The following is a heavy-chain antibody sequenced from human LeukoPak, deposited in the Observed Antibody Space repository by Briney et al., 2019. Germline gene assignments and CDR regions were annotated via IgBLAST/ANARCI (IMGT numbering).Heavy chain of an antibody. V-gene: IGHV3-48*03. CDR1: GFTFSSYE. CDR2: ISSSGSTI. Sequence: PGGSLRLSCAASGFTFSSYEMNSVRQAPGKGLEWVSYISSSGSTIYYADSVKDRFTISRDNAKNSLYLQMNSRRAEDTAVYYCAELGITMIGGVWGKGTTVTISS. J-gene: IGHJ6*04. CDR3: AELGITMIGGV. D-gene: IGHD3-10*02.